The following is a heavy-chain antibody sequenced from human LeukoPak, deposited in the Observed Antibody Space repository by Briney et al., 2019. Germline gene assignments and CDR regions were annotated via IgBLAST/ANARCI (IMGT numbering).Heavy chain of an antibody. D-gene: IGHD1-26*01. J-gene: IGHJ4*02. CDR2: IYYSGST. V-gene: IGHV4-59*11. CDR3: ARDSLDGAGFDY. CDR1: GDSISSHY. Sequence: PSETLSLTCTVSGDSISSHYWSWIRQPPGKGLEWIGYIYYSGSTNYNPSLKSRVTISVDTSKNQFSLTLSSVTAADTAVYYCARDSLDGAGFDYWGQGTLVTVSS.